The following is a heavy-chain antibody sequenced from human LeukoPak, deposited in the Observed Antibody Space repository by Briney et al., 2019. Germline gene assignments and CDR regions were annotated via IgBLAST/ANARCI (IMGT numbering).Heavy chain of an antibody. D-gene: IGHD5-24*01. CDR1: GGSISSGGYY. J-gene: IGHJ3*02. Sequence: SETLSLTCTVSGGSISSGGYYWSWIRQHPGTGLEWIGYIYYSGSTYYNPSLKSRVTISVDTSKNQFSLKLSSVTAADTAVYYCGSYRDDGASDIWGQGTMVTVSS. CDR3: GSYRDDGASDI. V-gene: IGHV4-31*03. CDR2: IYYSGST.